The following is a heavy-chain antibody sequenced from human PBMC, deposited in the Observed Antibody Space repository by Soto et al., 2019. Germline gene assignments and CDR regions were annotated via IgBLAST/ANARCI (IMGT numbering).Heavy chain of an antibody. V-gene: IGHV3-30*03. CDR1: AFAFSSFD. CDR3: ARGLPGGLDV. J-gene: IGHJ6*02. CDR2: ISYDGRNK. Sequence: QVQLVESGGGVVQPGRSLRLSCAAAAFAFSSFDMHWVHQAPGKGLEWVASISYDGRNKYYADSVKGRFTISRDNSKNTLYVQMSSLRGDDTAVYYCARGLPGGLDVWGQGTTVTVSS. D-gene: IGHD7-27*01.